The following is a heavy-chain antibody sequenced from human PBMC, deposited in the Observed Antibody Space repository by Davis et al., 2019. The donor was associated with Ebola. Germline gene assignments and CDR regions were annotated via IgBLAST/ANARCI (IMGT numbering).Heavy chain of an antibody. CDR3: ARDGNIVATSPYYYYGMDV. D-gene: IGHD5-12*01. V-gene: IGHV1-2*04. Sequence: ASVKVSCKASGGTFSSYAISWVRQAPGQGLEWMGWINPNSGGTNYAQKFQGWVTMTRDTSISTAYMELSRLRSDDTAVYYCARDGNIVATSPYYYYGMDVWGQGTTVTVSS. J-gene: IGHJ6*02. CDR1: GGTFSSYA. CDR2: INPNSGGT.